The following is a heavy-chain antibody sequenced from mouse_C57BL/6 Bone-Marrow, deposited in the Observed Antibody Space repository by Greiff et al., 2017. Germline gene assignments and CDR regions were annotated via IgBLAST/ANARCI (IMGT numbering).Heavy chain of an antibody. J-gene: IGHJ1*03. Sequence: EVQLVESGGDLVKPGGSLKLSCAASGFTFSSYGMSWVRQTPDKRLEWVATISSGGSYTYYPDSVKGRFTISRDNAKNTLYLQMSSLKSEDTAMYYCARRGWLLRYWYFDVWGTGTTGTVSS. V-gene: IGHV5-6*01. CDR1: GFTFSSYG. D-gene: IGHD2-3*01. CDR3: ARRGWLLRYWYFDV. CDR2: ISSGGSYT.